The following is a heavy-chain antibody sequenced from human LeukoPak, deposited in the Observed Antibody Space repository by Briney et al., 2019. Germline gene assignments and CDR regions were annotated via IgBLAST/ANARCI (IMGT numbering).Heavy chain of an antibody. V-gene: IGHV6-1*01. J-gene: IGHJ6*03. CDR3: VQSYSVRLGPESYYYFYVYV. Sequence: SQTLSLTCAISGDSVSSNSAAWNWRRESPSRGLEWLGRTYYRSKWYYDYATSVKGRITINPDTSKNQFSLQLSSVTSEATAVYYCVQSYSVRLGPESYYYFYVYVWGKGTTITVSS. CDR1: GDSVSSNSAA. CDR2: TYYRSKWYY. D-gene: IGHD5/OR15-5a*01.